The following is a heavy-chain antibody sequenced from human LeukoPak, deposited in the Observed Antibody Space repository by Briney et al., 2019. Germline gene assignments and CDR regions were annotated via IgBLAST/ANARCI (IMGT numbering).Heavy chain of an antibody. D-gene: IGHD6-13*01. CDR2: INLNSGGT. CDR3: ARALTAGAGGTNWFDP. Sequence: ASVKLTFNGAGYTFTGYYKHLGRQAPGQGLELMGLINLNSGGTNYAQKVQGWVTVTRATSISKAYMELSRLRSDDTAVYYCARALTAGAGGTNWFDPWSQGTLVTVSS. V-gene: IGHV1-2*04. CDR1: GYTFTGYY. J-gene: IGHJ5*02.